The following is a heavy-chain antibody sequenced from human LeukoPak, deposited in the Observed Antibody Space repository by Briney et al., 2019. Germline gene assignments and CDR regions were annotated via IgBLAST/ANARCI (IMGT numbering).Heavy chain of an antibody. J-gene: IGHJ5*02. CDR1: GYTFTGYY. CDR2: INPNSGGT. V-gene: IGHV1-2*02. Sequence: ASVKVSCKASGYTFTGYYMHWVRQAPGQGLEWMGWINPNSGGTNHAQKFQGRVTMTRDTSISTAYLELSNLRSDDTAMYYCARGIYGGNSPLVDLWGQGTLVTVSS. D-gene: IGHD6-13*01. CDR3: ARGIYGGNSPLVDL.